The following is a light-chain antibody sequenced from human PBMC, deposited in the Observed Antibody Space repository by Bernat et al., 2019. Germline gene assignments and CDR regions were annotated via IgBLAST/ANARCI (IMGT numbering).Light chain of an antibody. Sequence: QAGLTQPPSVSKDLRQTATLTCTGNSNNVGNQGAAWLQQHQGHPPKLLSYRSNNRPSGISERFSASRSGNTASLTITGLQPEDEADYYCSAWDTSISGHVVIGGGTKLTVL. CDR1: SNNVGNQG. CDR2: RSN. J-gene: IGLJ2*01. V-gene: IGLV10-54*04. CDR3: SAWDTSISGHVV.